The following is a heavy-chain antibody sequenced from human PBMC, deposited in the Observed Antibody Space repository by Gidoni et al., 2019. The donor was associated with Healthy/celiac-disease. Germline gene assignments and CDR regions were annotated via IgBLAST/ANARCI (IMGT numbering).Heavy chain of an antibody. D-gene: IGHD1-26*01. Sequence: VQLVEPGGGLVQPGGSLRLSCAAPVSTFSSYGRSWVRQAPGKALEWVANIEHNGSEKYYVGSVKGRFTISRDNARNSLYLQMNSLRAEDTAVYYCARDMGYSGSYYEDYWGRGTLVTVSS. CDR3: ARDMGYSGSYYEDY. J-gene: IGHJ4*02. CDR1: VSTFSSYG. V-gene: IGHV3-7*01. CDR2: IEHNGSEK.